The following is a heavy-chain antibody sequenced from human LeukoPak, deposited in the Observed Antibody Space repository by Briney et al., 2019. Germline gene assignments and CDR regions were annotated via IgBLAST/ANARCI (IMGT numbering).Heavy chain of an antibody. V-gene: IGHV3-48*03. Sequence: GGSLRLSCAASGFTLSSYEMNWVRQAPGKGLEWVSYISSSGSSIYYADSVKGRFTISRDNAKNSLYLQMNSLRAEDTAVYYCARDGGYYYDSSRDYWGQGTLVTVSS. J-gene: IGHJ4*02. CDR3: ARDGGYYYDSSRDY. CDR2: ISSSGSSI. CDR1: GFTLSSYE. D-gene: IGHD3-22*01.